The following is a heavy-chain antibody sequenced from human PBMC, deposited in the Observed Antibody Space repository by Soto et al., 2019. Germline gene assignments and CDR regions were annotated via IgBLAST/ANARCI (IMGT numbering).Heavy chain of an antibody. CDR1: GGSISSYY. J-gene: IGHJ6*02. CDR2: IHDSGST. V-gene: IGHV4-59*01. Sequence: SETLSLTCTVSGGSISSYYWTWVRQPPGKGLEWIGYIHDSGSTSYNPSLKSRGTLSLDTSKNQFSLKVSSVTTADTAVYYCAKEGRSSFRFREYYYGMDVWGQGTTVTVSS. CDR3: AKEGRSSFRFREYYYGMDV. D-gene: IGHD3-10*01.